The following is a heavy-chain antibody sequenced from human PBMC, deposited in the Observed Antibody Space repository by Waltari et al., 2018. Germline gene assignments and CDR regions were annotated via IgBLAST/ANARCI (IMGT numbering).Heavy chain of an antibody. Sequence: EVQLVESGGGLVQPGGSLRLSCAASGFTFRRFALGWVRQAPGKGLEWVSSIGVSGVTIFYEDSVKGRFTTSRDNSKNTLYLQMDSLRAEDTAIYYCAKSAAATIRFWYFDLWGRGTLVTVSS. CDR2: IGVSGVTI. J-gene: IGHJ2*01. CDR1: GFTFRRFA. V-gene: IGHV3-23*04. D-gene: IGHD6-13*01. CDR3: AKSAAATIRFWYFDL.